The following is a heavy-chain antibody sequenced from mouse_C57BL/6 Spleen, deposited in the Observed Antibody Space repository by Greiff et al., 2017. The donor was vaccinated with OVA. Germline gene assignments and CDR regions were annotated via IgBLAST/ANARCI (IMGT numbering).Heavy chain of an antibody. D-gene: IGHD2-10*01. CDR1: GYTFTSYW. Sequence: VKLQQPGAELVMPGASVKLSCKASGYTFTSYWMHWVKQRPGQGLEWIGEIDPSDSYTNYNQKFKGKSTLTVDKSSSTAYMQLSSLTSEDSAVYYCARPYYGNYWYFDVWGTGTTVTVSS. CDR3: ARPYYGNYWYFDV. J-gene: IGHJ1*03. CDR2: IDPSDSYT. V-gene: IGHV1-69*01.